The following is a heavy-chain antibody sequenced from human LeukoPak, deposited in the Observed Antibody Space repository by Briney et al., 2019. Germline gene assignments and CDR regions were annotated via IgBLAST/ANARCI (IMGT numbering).Heavy chain of an antibody. CDR2: ISSSSSYI. D-gene: IGHD3-9*01. J-gene: IGHJ5*02. V-gene: IGHV3-21*01. Sequence: PGGSLRLSCAASGFIFSSYSMNWVRQAPGKGLEWVSSISSSSSYIYYADSVKGRFTISRDNAKNSLYLQMNSLRAEDTAVYYCARFDILTGYSYAWGQGTLVTVSS. CDR1: GFIFSSYS. CDR3: ARFDILTGYSYA.